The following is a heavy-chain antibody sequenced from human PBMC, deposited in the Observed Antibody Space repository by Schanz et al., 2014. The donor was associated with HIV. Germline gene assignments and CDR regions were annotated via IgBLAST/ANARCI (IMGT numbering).Heavy chain of an antibody. V-gene: IGHV3-21*01. Sequence: EEQLVESGGGLVKPGGSLRLSCAASGFTFSSYNMNWVRQAPGKGLEWVSSISSSSSYIYYADSVKGRFTISRDNAKNSLYLQMNSLRAEDTAVYYCARDPLYYYDSSGPADYWGQGTLVTVSS. CDR1: GFTFSSYN. J-gene: IGHJ4*02. CDR3: ARDPLYYYDSSGPADY. CDR2: ISSSSSYI. D-gene: IGHD3-22*01.